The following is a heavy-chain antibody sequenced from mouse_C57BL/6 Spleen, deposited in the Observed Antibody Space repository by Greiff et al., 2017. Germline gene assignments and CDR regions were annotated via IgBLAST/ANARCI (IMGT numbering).Heavy chain of an antibody. CDR3: ARDWYFDV. J-gene: IGHJ1*03. CDR2: ISYDGSH. CDR1: GYSITSGYY. Sequence: EVKLQESGPGLVKPSQSLSLTCSVTGYSITSGYYWNWIRQFPGNKLEWMGYISYDGSHNYNPSLKNRISITRDTSKNQFFLKLNSVTTEDTATYYCARDWYFDVWGTGTTVTVSS. V-gene: IGHV3-6*01.